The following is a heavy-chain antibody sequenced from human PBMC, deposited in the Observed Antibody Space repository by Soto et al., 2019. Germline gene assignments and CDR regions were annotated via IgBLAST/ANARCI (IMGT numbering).Heavy chain of an antibody. CDR1: GFTFSSYG. CDR3: AKDLITVNIFQH. CDR2: ISYDGSNK. J-gene: IGHJ1*01. Sequence: PGGSLRLSCAASGFTFSSYGMHWVRQAPGKGLEWVAVISYDGSNKYYADSVKGRFTISRDNSKNTLYLQMNSLRAEDTAVYYCAKDLITVNIFQHWGQGTLVTVSS. V-gene: IGHV3-30*18. D-gene: IGHD4-17*01.